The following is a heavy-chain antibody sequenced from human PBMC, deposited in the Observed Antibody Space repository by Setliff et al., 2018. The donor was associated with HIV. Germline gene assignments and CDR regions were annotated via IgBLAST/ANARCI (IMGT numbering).Heavy chain of an antibody. CDR2: IKRKSDGGTA. V-gene: IGHV3-15*01. D-gene: IGHD2-2*01. Sequence: PGGSLRLSCAASGFTFSHVWVSWVRQAQGKGLEWVGRIKRKSDGGTAEYSAPVKGILTISRDDSKNTMYRQMNSMEIEDTAMYYCTTDAYCSSNTCPGTFDSWGQ. CDR3: TTDAYCSSNTCPGTFDS. J-gene: IGHJ4*02. CDR1: GFTFSHVW.